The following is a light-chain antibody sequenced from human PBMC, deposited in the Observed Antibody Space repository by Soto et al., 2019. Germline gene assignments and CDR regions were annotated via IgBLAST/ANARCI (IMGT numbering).Light chain of an antibody. J-gene: IGLJ2*01. Sequence: QSVLTQPPSVSGAPGQRVTISCTGSSCNIGAGYDVHWYQQLPGTAPKLLIFVNTNRPSGVPDRFSGSKSGTSASLAITGLQSEDEADYYCQSYDSSLSAAVFGGGTKLTVL. V-gene: IGLV1-40*01. CDR2: VNT. CDR3: QSYDSSLSAAV. CDR1: SCNIGAGYD.